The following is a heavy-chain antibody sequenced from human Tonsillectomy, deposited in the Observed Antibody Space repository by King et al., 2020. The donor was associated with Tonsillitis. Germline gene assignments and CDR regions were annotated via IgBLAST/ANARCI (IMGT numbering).Heavy chain of an antibody. CDR2: IRQDGIEK. D-gene: IGHD3-22*01. Sequence: VQLVESGGGLVQPGGSLRLSCAASGFTFTSYWMTWVRQAPGKGLEWVANIRQDGIEKHYVDSVKGRFTISRDNAKNSVYLQMSSLRAEDTALYYCARDSTPHDDRSGYFYDAFDIGGQGTLVTVSS. CDR1: GFTFTSYW. CDR3: ARDSTPHDDRSGYFYDAFDI. V-gene: IGHV3-7*03. J-gene: IGHJ3*02.